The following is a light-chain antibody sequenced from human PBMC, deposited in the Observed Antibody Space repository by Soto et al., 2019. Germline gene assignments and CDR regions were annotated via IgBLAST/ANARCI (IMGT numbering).Light chain of an antibody. J-gene: IGKJ1*01. V-gene: IGKV3-20*01. CDR2: GAS. CDR1: QSVSSNY. Sequence: ELVLTQSPGTLSLSPGEKATLYCRASQSVSSNYLAWYQQKPGQAPRLLIYGASNRATGIPDRFSGSGSGTDFTLTISRLEPEDFAVYYCQQYGSSGTFGQGTKVDIK. CDR3: QQYGSSGT.